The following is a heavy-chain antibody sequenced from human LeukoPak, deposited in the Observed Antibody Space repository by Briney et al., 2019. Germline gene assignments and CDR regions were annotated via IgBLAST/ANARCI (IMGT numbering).Heavy chain of an antibody. V-gene: IGHV5-51*01. CDR2: IYPGDSDT. CDR3: TRRVDSSGYNWFDP. J-gene: IGHJ5*02. Sequence: GESLQISCEGSGYSFTGYWIGWVRQMPGKGLEWMGIIYPGDSDTRYSPSFQGQVTISADKSISTAYLQWSSLKASDTAMYYCTRRVDSSGYNWFDPWGQGTLVTVSS. D-gene: IGHD3-22*01. CDR1: GYSFTGYW.